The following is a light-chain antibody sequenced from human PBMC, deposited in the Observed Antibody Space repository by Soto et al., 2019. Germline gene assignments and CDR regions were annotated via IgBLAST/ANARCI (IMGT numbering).Light chain of an antibody. J-gene: IGKJ2*01. Sequence: DIQMTQSPSTLSVSIGDRVTITCRASESMSSWLAWYQQKPGKAPNLLIYKASSLESGVPSRFSGNGSGTEFTLTISSLQPDDFATYYCQQFHSYSPYTFGQGTKLQIK. CDR3: QQFHSYSPYT. CDR2: KAS. CDR1: ESMSSW. V-gene: IGKV1-5*03.